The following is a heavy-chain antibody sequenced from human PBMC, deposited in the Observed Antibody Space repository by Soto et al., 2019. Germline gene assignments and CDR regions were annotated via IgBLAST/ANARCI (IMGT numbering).Heavy chain of an antibody. J-gene: IGHJ4*02. CDR1: GGSISSDGDY. V-gene: IGHV4-31*03. CDR3: ARDVARGGIFDY. D-gene: IGHD3-16*01. Sequence: QVQLQESGPGQVKHSQTLYLTCTVSGGSISSDGDYWSWIRQHPGKGLEWIGYIDYSGSTYNNPSLKSRVTIPVDTSKSQFSLKLSAVTAADTAVYYCARDVARGGIFDYWGQGTLVTVSS. CDR2: IDYSGST.